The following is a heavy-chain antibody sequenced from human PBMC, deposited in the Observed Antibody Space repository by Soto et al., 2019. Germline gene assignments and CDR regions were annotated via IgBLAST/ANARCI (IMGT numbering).Heavy chain of an antibody. CDR3: VKQAHGLDGVAFDY. CDR1: GFIFSEST. J-gene: IGHJ4*02. CDR2: VSTSGRST. Sequence: GSLRLSCSASGFIFSESTIYWVRQVPGKGLEAISAVSTSGRSTYYADSVKDRFTNSRDNSNNTLFLQMGSLRPEDTAIYYCVKQAHGLDGVAFDYWGQGTQVTVSS. D-gene: IGHD2-15*01. V-gene: IGHV3-64D*06.